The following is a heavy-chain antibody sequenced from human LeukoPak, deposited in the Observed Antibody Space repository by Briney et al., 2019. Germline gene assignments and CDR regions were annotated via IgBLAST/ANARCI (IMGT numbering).Heavy chain of an antibody. J-gene: IGHJ5*02. V-gene: IGHV1-2*02. CDR1: GCTFTGYY. Sequence: ASVKVSCKASGCTFTGYYMHWVRQAPGQGLEWMGWINPNSGGTNYAQKFQGRVTMTRDTSISTAYMELSRLRSDDTAVYYCARDETDYYGSGNNWFDPWGQGTLVTVSS. CDR2: INPNSGGT. D-gene: IGHD3-10*01. CDR3: ARDETDYYGSGNNWFDP.